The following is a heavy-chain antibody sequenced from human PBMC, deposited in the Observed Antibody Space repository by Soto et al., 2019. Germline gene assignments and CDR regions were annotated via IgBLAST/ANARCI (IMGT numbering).Heavy chain of an antibody. J-gene: IGHJ3*02. Sequence: SETLSLTCTVSGGSISSYYWSWIRQPPGKGLEWIGYIYYSGGTNYNPSLKSRVTISVDTSKNQFSLKLSSVTAADTAVYYCARLYGLDAFDIWGQGTMVTVS. D-gene: IGHD4-17*01. CDR2: IYYSGGT. V-gene: IGHV4-59*01. CDR1: GGSISSYY. CDR3: ARLYGLDAFDI.